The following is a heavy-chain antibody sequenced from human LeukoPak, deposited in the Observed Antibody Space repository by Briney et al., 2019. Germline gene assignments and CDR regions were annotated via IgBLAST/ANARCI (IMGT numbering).Heavy chain of an antibody. J-gene: IGHJ5*02. V-gene: IGHV4-34*01. CDR1: GGSFSGYY. D-gene: IGHD3-10*01. CDR2: INHSGST. Sequence: SETPSPTCAVYGGSFSGYYWSWIRQPPGKGLEWIGEINHSGSTNYNPSLKSRVTISVDTSKNQFSLKLSSVTAADTAVYYCARGQSGVLLWFWESNRNWFDPWGQGTLVTVSS. CDR3: ARGQSGVLLWFWESNRNWFDP.